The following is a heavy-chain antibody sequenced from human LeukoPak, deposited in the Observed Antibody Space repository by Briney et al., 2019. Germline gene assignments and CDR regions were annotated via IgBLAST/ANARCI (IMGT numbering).Heavy chain of an antibody. CDR2: ISGSGGST. CDR3: AKGWAAAGTRYFDY. J-gene: IGHJ4*02. V-gene: IGHV3-23*01. D-gene: IGHD6-13*01. Sequence: QPGGSLRLSCGASGFIFSTYSMTWVRQAPGKGLEWVSAISGSGGSTYYADSVKGRFTISRDNSKNTLYLQMNSLRAEDTAVYYCAKGWAAAGTRYFDYWGQGTLVTVSS. CDR1: GFIFSTYS.